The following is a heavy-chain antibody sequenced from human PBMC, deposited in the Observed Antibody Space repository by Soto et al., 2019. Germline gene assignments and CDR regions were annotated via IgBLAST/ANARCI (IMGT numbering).Heavy chain of an antibody. D-gene: IGHD2-2*01. CDR3: AREGYCSSTSCLEAFDI. V-gene: IGHV1-69*04. Sequence: ASVKVSCKASGGTFSSYTISWVRQAPGQGLEWMGRIIPILGIANYAQKFQGRVTMTADKSTSTAYMELRSLRSEDTAVYYCAREGYCSSTSCLEAFDIWGQGTMVTVSS. CDR1: GGTFSSYT. J-gene: IGHJ3*02. CDR2: IIPILGIA.